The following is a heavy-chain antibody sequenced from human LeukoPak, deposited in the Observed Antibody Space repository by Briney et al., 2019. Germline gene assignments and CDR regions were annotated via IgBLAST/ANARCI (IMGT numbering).Heavy chain of an antibody. CDR3: GRGRGNGRPENYFDY. CDR2: MNPNSGNT. D-gene: IGHD2-8*01. V-gene: IGHV1-8*01. CDR1: GYTFTSYD. J-gene: IGHJ4*02. Sequence: ASVTVSCTASGYTFTSYDINWVRQATGQGPEWMGWMNPNSGNTGYVQRFQGRVTMTRNTSISTAYMELNSLRSEDTAVYFCGRGRGNGRPENYFDYWGQGTLVTVSS.